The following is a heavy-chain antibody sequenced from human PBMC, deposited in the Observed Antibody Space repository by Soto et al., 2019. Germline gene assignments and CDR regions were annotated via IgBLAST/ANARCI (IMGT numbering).Heavy chain of an antibody. CDR3: ATQEVGGSYVYTFDP. V-gene: IGHV4-39*01. CDR2: IYYSGST. Sequence: QLHLREWGAGLVKPSETLSLTCTVSGGSITSSSYYWGWIRRPPGKGLEWIGSIYYSGSTYYNPSLKSRVTISVDTSKNQFSLKLSSVTAADTAVYYCATQEVGGSYVYTFDPWGQGTLVTVSS. CDR1: GGSITSSSYY. J-gene: IGHJ5*02. D-gene: IGHD1-26*01.